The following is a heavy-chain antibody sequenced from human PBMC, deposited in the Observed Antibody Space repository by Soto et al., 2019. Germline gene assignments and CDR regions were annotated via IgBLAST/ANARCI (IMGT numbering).Heavy chain of an antibody. V-gene: IGHV2-5*02. Sequence: QITLKESGPTLVKPTQTLTLTCTFSGFSLSTSGVGVGWIRQPPGKALEWLALIYWDDDKRYSPSLKSRLTITKDTSKNPVFRTMTNMDPVDTATYYCAHLTYYYDSSGYYSRAEYFQHWGQGTLVTVSS. CDR2: IYWDDDK. J-gene: IGHJ1*01. D-gene: IGHD3-22*01. CDR3: AHLTYYYDSSGYYSRAEYFQH. CDR1: GFSLSTSGVG.